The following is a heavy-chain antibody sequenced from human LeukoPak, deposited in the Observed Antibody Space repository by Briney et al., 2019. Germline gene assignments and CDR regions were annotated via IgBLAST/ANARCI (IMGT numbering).Heavy chain of an antibody. D-gene: IGHD3-16*01. CDR1: GFTFSSYS. V-gene: IGHV3-21*01. CDR3: ARDGGDDWYFDL. CDR2: ISSGSSYI. J-gene: IGHJ2*01. Sequence: GGSLRLSCAASGFTFSSYSMNWVRQAPGKGLEWVSPISSGSSYIYYADSVKGRFTISRDNAKNPLYLQMNSLRAEDTAVYYCARDGGDDWYFDLWGRGTLVTVSS.